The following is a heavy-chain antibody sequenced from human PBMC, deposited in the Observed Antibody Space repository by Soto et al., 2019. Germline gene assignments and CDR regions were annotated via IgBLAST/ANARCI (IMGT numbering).Heavy chain of an antibody. CDR1: GYTFTTYD. J-gene: IGHJ5*02. V-gene: IGHV1-8*01. Sequence: QVQLMQSGAEVKKPGASVKVSCKASGYTFTTYDINWVRQAPGQGLEWMGWMNPNRTNTVYAEKFQGRVTMTRDTSISTAYMEFSSLRYDDTAVYYCVRGGFLSHDHVIIAPATLGFDPWGQGTLVTVSS. CDR3: VRGGFLSHDHVIIAPATLGFDP. D-gene: IGHD2-2*01. CDR2: MNPNRTNT.